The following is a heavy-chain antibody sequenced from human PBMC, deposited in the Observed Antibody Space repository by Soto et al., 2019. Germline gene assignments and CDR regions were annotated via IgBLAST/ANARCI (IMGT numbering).Heavy chain of an antibody. V-gene: IGHV4-39*01. CDR3: ARSYGSGSHMDV. D-gene: IGHD3-10*01. CDR1: GGSISSSSYY. Sequence: QLQLQESGPGLVKPSETLSLTCTVSGGSISSSSYYWGWIRQPPGKGVEWIGSIYYSGSTYYNPSLKSLVTISVDTSKNQFSLKLISVTAADTAVYYCARSYGSGSHMDVWGKGTTVTVSS. CDR2: IYYSGST. J-gene: IGHJ6*03.